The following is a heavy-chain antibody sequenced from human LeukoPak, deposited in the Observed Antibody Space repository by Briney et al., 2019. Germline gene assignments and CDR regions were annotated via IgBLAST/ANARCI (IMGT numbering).Heavy chain of an antibody. CDR2: IKPDGNEK. CDR3: SGWDSSRSPRGY. Sequence: PGGSLRFSCAASGLTFTDFWMNWVRLAPGRGLEWLANIKPDGNEKYYVDSVKGRFAISRDNAKNEVYLEMNSLRAEDTGVYYCSGWDSSRSPRGYWGQGALVSVSS. CDR1: GLTFTDFW. V-gene: IGHV3-7*01. J-gene: IGHJ4*02. D-gene: IGHD2-2*01.